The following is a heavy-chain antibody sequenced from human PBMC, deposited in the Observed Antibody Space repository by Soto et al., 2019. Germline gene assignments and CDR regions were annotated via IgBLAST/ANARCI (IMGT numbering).Heavy chain of an antibody. D-gene: IGHD2-15*01. Sequence: EVQLVGYGGGLVQPGGSLRLSCAASGFTFSSSEMYWVRQAPGKGLEWISYIHPGGQTIFYAESVKGRFTISRDNAKHSVYLQMNSLRAEDTAVYYCARRGSRWGRGTKVTVSS. V-gene: IGHV3-48*03. CDR2: IHPGGQTI. CDR1: GFTFSSSE. J-gene: IGHJ3*01. CDR3: ARRGSR.